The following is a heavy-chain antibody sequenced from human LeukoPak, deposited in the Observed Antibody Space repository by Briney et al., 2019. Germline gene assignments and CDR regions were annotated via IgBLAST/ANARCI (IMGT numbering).Heavy chain of an antibody. CDR1: GGSISSYY. D-gene: IGHD4-17*01. Sequence: SETLSLTCTVSGGSISSYYWSWIRQPPGKGLEWIGYIYYSGSTNYNPSLKSRVTISVDTSKNQFSLKLSSVTAADTAVYYCARGTSTVTATDAFDIWGQGTMVTVSS. J-gene: IGHJ3*02. CDR2: IYYSGST. CDR3: ARGTSTVTATDAFDI. V-gene: IGHV4-59*12.